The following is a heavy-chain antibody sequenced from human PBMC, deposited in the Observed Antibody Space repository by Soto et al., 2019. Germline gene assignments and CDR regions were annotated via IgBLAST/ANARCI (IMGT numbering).Heavy chain of an antibody. Sequence: EVQLVESGGGLVQPGGSLRLSCAASGFTFSSYWMSWVRQAPGKGLEWVANIKQDGSEKYYVDSVKGRFTISRDNAKTSLYPQMNSLRAEDTAVYYCASQRVSGSSSGFPNDYWGQGTLVIVSS. CDR2: IKQDGSEK. D-gene: IGHD6-19*01. J-gene: IGHJ4*02. CDR1: GFTFSSYW. V-gene: IGHV3-7*01. CDR3: ASQRVSGSSSGFPNDY.